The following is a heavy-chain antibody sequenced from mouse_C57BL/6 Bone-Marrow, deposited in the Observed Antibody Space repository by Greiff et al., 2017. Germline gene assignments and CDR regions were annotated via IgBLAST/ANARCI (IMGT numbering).Heavy chain of an antibody. D-gene: IGHD2-3*01. V-gene: IGHV14-2*01. Sequence: VQLKESGAELVKPGASVKLSCTASGFNIKDYYMHWVKQRTEQGLEWIGRIDPEDGETKYAPKFQGKATITADTSSNPAYLQLSSLTSEDTAVYYWARIIYDGYYVGFAYWGQGTLVTVSA. CDR2: IDPEDGET. CDR3: ARIIYDGYYVGFAY. CDR1: GFNIKDYY. J-gene: IGHJ3*01.